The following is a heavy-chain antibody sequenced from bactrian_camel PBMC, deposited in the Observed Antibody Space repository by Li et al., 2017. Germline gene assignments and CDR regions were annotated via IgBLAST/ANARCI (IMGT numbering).Heavy chain of an antibody. Sequence: QLVESGGGSVQAGGSLRLSCSASGYTTSAVNMGWFRQAPGKEREGVAASYPGAGVPDYSDSVKGRFAISKDSAKNTLYLQMNSLKPEDTAMYYCAASMTGWRCSSASFLHGDFDYWGQGTQVTVS. CDR1: GYTTSAVN. D-gene: IGHD4*01. J-gene: IGHJ6*01. CDR2: SYPGAGVP. V-gene: IGHV3S28*01. CDR3: AASMTGWRCSSASFLHGDFDY.